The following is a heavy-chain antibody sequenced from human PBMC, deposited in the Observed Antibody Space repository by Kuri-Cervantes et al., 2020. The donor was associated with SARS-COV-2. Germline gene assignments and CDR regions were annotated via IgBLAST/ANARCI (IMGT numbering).Heavy chain of an antibody. V-gene: IGHV3-7*03. Sequence: GESLKISCAASGFIFSGYCMTWVRQAPGKGLEWVANIKQDGSEEYYVDSVKGRFTISRDNAKNSLYLQMNSLRAEDTAVYYCAREGSGTNDAFDFWGQGATVTVSS. D-gene: IGHD3-10*01. CDR3: AREGSGTNDAFDF. CDR2: IKQDGSEE. J-gene: IGHJ3*01. CDR1: GFIFSGYC.